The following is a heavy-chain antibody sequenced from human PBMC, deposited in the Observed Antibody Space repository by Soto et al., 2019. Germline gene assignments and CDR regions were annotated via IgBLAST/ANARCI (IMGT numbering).Heavy chain of an antibody. J-gene: IGHJ3*02. CDR3: TAAGRRATSDAFDI. CDR2: IKSKTDGGTT. D-gene: IGHD1-26*01. V-gene: IGHV3-15*01. Sequence: GGSLRLSCAASGFTFSNAWMSWVRQAPGKGLEWVGRIKSKTDGGTTDYAAPVKGRFTISRDDSKNTLYLQMNSLKTETTAVYCSTAAGRRATSDAFDIWGQGTMVTVSS. CDR1: GFTFSNAW.